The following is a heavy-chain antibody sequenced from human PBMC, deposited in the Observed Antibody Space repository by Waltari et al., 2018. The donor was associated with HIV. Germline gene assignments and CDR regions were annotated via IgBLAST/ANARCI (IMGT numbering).Heavy chain of an antibody. D-gene: IGHD3-3*01. CDR2: ISSSSTYI. Sequence: EVQLVESGGGLVKPGGSLRLSCAASGFPFRSYTMHWVRQAPGKGLEWVSSISSSSTYIYYADSVKGRFTISRDNAKNSLYLQMNSLRAGDTAVYHCARFTIFGVVTLYYFDYWGQGALVTVSS. V-gene: IGHV3-21*01. J-gene: IGHJ4*02. CDR3: ARFTIFGVVTLYYFDY. CDR1: GFPFRSYT.